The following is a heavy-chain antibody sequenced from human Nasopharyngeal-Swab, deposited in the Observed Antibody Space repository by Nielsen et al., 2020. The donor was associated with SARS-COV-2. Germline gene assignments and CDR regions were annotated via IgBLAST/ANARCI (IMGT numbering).Heavy chain of an antibody. CDR3: ARGLSGIVPAPILGLGPYYYYYYMDV. CDR1: GGSFSAYY. D-gene: IGHD2-2*01. V-gene: IGHV4-34*01. J-gene: IGHJ6*03. Sequence: SETLSLTCAVYGGSFSAYYWGWIRQPPGKGLEWIAEINHSGSTNYNPSLKSRVTLSVDTSMNQFSLELRSVTAADMAVYYCARGLSGIVPAPILGLGPYYYYYYMDVWGKGTTVTVSS. CDR2: INHSGST.